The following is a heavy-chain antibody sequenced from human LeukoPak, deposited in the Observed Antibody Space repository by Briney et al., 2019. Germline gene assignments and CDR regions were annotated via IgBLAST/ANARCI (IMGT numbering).Heavy chain of an antibody. CDR3: ARDGADVYGRAFDY. D-gene: IGHD3-10*01. CDR1: GGSISSYF. Sequence: SETLSLIFNVSGGSISSYFWTWIRQPAGKGLECIGRIHASGTTNYNSSLKSRVSMSVDTSKNQFSLKLTSVTAADTAVYFCARDGADVYGRAFDYWGQGTLVSVSS. J-gene: IGHJ4*02. CDR2: IHASGTT. V-gene: IGHV4-4*07.